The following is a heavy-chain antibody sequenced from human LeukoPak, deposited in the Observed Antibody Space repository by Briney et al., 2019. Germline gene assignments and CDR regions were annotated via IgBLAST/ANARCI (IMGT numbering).Heavy chain of an antibody. CDR2: INHSGST. J-gene: IGHJ4*02. V-gene: IGHV4-34*01. CDR3: ARAARRGYSYGYFGY. D-gene: IGHD5-18*01. Sequence: SETLFLTCAVYGGSFSGYYWSWIRQPPGKGLEWIGEINHSGSTNYNPSLKSRVTISVDTSKNQFSLKLSSVTAADTAVYYCARAARRGYSYGYFGYWGQGTLVTVSS. CDR1: GGSFSGYY.